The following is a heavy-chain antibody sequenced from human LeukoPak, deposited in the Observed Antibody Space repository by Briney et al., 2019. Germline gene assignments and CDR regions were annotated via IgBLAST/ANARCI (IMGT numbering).Heavy chain of an antibody. V-gene: IGHV1-18*01. Sequence: ASVKVSCKASGYTFSAYGITWVRQAPGQGLEWMAWTSGTGYNTDYTQRFQGRVSVTTDTSTSTAYMEVRSLRSEDTAIYYCARSQCPDSASCYYFFYFDFWGQGTPVTVSS. D-gene: IGHD2-2*01. CDR2: TSGTGYNT. J-gene: IGHJ4*02. CDR1: GYTFSAYG. CDR3: ARSQCPDSASCYYFFYFDF.